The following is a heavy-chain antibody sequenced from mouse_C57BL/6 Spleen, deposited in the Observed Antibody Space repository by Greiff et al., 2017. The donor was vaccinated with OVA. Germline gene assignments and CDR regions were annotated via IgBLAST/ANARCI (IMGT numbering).Heavy chain of an antibody. CDR2: ILPGSGST. V-gene: IGHV1-9*01. J-gene: IGHJ1*03. D-gene: IGHD1-1*01. Sequence: QVQLQQSGAELMKPGASVKLSCKATGYTFTGYWIEWVKQRPGHGLEWIGEILPGSGSTNYNAKFKGKATFTADTSSNTAYMQLSSLTTEDAAIYYCASSSYTWYFDVWGTGTTVTVSS. CDR3: ASSSYTWYFDV. CDR1: GYTFTGYW.